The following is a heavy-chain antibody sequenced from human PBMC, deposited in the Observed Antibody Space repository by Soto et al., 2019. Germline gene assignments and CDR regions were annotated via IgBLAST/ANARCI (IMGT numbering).Heavy chain of an antibody. CDR2: IKYDGSET. CDR1: GFTFSSYW. V-gene: IGHV3-7*05. D-gene: IGHD2-2*01. Sequence: EVQLEESGGGLVQPGGSLRLSCEASGFTFSSYWMNWVRQAPGKGLEWVASIKYDGSETFYVDSVKGRCTIFRDDTKKSLHLQMYSLRAEDTAVYYCARGAESSSMYGLNFDYWGQGAVVTVSS. CDR3: ARGAESSSMYGLNFDY. J-gene: IGHJ4*02.